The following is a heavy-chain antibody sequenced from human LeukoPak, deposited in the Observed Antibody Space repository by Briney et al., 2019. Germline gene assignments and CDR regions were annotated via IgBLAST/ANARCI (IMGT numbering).Heavy chain of an antibody. V-gene: IGHV3-30*18. J-gene: IGHJ3*02. Sequence: GGSLRLSCAASGFIFNSHGMNWVRQAPGKGLEWVAIISSDGSKENYIDSAKGRFTISRDNSKNTLYLQMNSLRDEDTAVYYCAKLTGVDILDIWGQGTMVTVSS. CDR1: GFIFNSHG. D-gene: IGHD1-14*01. CDR3: AKLTGVDILDI. CDR2: ISSDGSKE.